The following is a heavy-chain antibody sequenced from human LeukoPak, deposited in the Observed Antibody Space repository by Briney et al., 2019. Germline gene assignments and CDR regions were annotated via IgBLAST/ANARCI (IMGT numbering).Heavy chain of an antibody. CDR3: ARQVPPRGFDY. Sequence: PSETLSLTCTVSGGSISSYYWSWIRQPPGKGLEWIGYIYYSGSTNYNPSLKSRVTISVDTSKNQFSLKLSSVTAADTAVYYCARQVPPRGFDYRGQGTLVTVSS. CDR2: IYYSGST. CDR1: GGSISSYY. J-gene: IGHJ4*02. V-gene: IGHV4-59*08.